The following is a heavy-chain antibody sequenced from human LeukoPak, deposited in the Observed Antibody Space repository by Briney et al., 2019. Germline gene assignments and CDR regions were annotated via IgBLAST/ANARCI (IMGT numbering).Heavy chain of an antibody. J-gene: IGHJ3*02. CDR1: GFTVSSNY. D-gene: IGHD1-1*01. CDR2: IYSGGST. V-gene: IGHV3-53*01. Sequence: GGSLRLSCAASGFTVSSNYMSWVRQAPGKGLEWVSVIYSGGSTYYADSAKGRFTISRDNSKNTLYLQMNSLRAEDTAVYYCASGEVLGAFDIWGQGTMVTVSS. CDR3: ASGEVLGAFDI.